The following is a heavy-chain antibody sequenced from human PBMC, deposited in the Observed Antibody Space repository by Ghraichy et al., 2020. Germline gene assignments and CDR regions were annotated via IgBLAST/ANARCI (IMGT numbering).Heavy chain of an antibody. CDR1: GGSISSYY. Sequence: SETLSLTCTVSGGSISSYYWSWIRQPPGKGLEWIGYIYYSGSTNYNPSLKSRVTISVDTSKNQFSLKLSSVTAADTAVYYCARGANEMGGLWFGSDYWGQGTLVTVSS. CDR2: IYYSGST. V-gene: IGHV4-59*01. CDR3: ARGANEMGGLWFGSDY. J-gene: IGHJ4*02. D-gene: IGHD3-10*01.